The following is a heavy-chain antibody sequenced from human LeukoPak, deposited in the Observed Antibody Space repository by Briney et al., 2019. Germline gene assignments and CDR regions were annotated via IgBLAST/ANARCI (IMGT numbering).Heavy chain of an antibody. V-gene: IGHV4-59*12. D-gene: IGHD3-10*01. CDR1: GGSISGYF. Sequence: SETLSLTCTVSGGSISGYFWSWIRQPPGKGLEWIGHIYYSGSTTYNPSLKSRVTISVDTSKNQFSLKLISVTAADTAVYYCARVTGGYYYYYYYMDVWGKGTTVTVFS. CDR3: ARVTGGYYYYYYYMDV. J-gene: IGHJ6*03. CDR2: IYYSGST.